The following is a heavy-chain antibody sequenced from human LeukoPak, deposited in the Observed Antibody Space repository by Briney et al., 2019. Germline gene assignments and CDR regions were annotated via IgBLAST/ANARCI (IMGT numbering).Heavy chain of an antibody. CDR2: IYYSGST. J-gene: IGHJ4*02. CDR3: ARDPTGGGDFDY. V-gene: IGHV4-59*02. CDR1: GDSVTNYY. D-gene: IGHD3-16*01. Sequence: SETLSLTCTVSGDSVTNYYWSWIRQPPGKGLEWIGYIYYSGSTNYNPSLKGRVTISVDTSKNQFSLKLSSVTAADTAVYYCARDPTGGGDFDYWGQGTLVTVSS.